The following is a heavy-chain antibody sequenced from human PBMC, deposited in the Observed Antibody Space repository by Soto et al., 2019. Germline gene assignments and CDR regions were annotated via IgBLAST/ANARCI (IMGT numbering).Heavy chain of an antibody. CDR2: IRYDGSNK. CDR1: GFTFSSYS. J-gene: IGHJ6*03. Sequence: GGSLRLSCAASGFTFSSYSMHWVRQAPGKGLEWVAVIRYDGSNKYYADSVKGRFTISRDNSKNTLYLQMNSLRAEDTAVYYCAKASDYIWGSYRYYYMDVWGKGTTVTVSS. V-gene: IGHV3-30*18. D-gene: IGHD3-16*02. CDR3: AKASDYIWGSYRYYYMDV.